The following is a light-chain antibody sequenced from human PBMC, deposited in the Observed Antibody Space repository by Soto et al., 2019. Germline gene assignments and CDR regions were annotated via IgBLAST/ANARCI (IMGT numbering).Light chain of an antibody. J-gene: IGKJ2*01. CDR3: QQYNNWPPRDT. Sequence: EIVMTQSPATLSVSPGERATLSCRGSQSVSSNLAWYQQKPGQAPRLLIYGASTRATGIPARFSGSGSGTEFTLTISSLQSEDFAVYYCQQYNNWPPRDTFGQGTKLEIK. CDR1: QSVSSN. CDR2: GAS. V-gene: IGKV3-15*01.